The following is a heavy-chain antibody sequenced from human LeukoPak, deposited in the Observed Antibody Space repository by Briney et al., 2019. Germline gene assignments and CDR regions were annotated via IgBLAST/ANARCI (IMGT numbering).Heavy chain of an antibody. CDR1: GGSFSGYY. CDR2: LNHSGST. CDR3: ARAYWNYSFDY. V-gene: IGHV4-34*01. J-gene: IGHJ4*02. D-gene: IGHD1-7*01. Sequence: SETLSLTCAVYGGSFSGYYWCWIRQPPWKWLEWIGELNHSGSTNYNPSLKSRVTISVDTSKNQFSLKLCSVTAADTAVYYCARAYWNYSFDYWGQGTLVTVSS.